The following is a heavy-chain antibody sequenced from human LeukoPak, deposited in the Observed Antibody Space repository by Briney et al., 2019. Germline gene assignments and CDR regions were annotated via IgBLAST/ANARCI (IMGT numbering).Heavy chain of an antibody. CDR2: TYYRSKWFN. CDR3: VRYSSSSRIFDY. CDR1: GDSVYSNSAT. V-gene: IGHV6-1*01. Sequence: SQTLSLTCAISGDSVYSNSATWIWIGPSPSRGLAWVGRTYYRSKWFNDYVLSVKSRITINPDTSKNQFTLQLNTVTPEDTALYFCVRYSSSSRIFDYWGQGTLVTASS. J-gene: IGHJ4*02. D-gene: IGHD6-6*01.